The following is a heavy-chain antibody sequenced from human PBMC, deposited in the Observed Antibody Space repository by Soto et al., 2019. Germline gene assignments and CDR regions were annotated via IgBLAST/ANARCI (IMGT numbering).Heavy chain of an antibody. Sequence: GGSLRLSCAASGFTVSSNYMSWVRQAPGKGLEWVSVIYSGGSTYYADSVKGRFTISRDNSKNTLYLQMNSLRAEDTAVYYCARGSMWYSYGYIPYFDYWGQRTLVTVSS. CDR1: GFTVSSNY. V-gene: IGHV3-53*01. D-gene: IGHD5-18*01. J-gene: IGHJ4*02. CDR2: IYSGGST. CDR3: ARGSMWYSYGYIPYFDY.